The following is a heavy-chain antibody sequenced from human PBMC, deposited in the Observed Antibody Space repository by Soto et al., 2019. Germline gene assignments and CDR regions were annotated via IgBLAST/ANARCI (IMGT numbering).Heavy chain of an antibody. CDR1: GFSLSTTGVG. D-gene: IGHD2-2*01. J-gene: IGHJ4*02. CDR2: IYWDDDK. Sequence: SGPTLVNPTQTLTLTCTFSGFSLSTTGVGVGWIRQPPGKALEWLALIYWDDDKRYSPSLKSRLTITKDSPKNHVLLTMTIMVPVDTATYYCAYKGTYCVSASCRYYFDYWGQGTLVTVSS. V-gene: IGHV2-5*02. CDR3: AYKGTYCVSASCRYYFDY.